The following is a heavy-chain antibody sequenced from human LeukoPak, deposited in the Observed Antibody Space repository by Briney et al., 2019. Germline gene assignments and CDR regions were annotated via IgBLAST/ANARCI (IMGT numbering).Heavy chain of an antibody. J-gene: IGHJ3*02. CDR3: AINPIGLSAIGAFDI. V-gene: IGHV4-39*07. CDR2: IYYNGST. CDR1: GGSISSSSYY. D-gene: IGHD4/OR15-4a*01. Sequence: SETLSLTCTVSGGSISSSSYYWGWIRQPPGKGLEWIGSIYYNGSTYYNPSLKSRVTISVDTSKNQFSLKLSSVTAADTAVYYCAINPIGLSAIGAFDIWGQGTMVTVSS.